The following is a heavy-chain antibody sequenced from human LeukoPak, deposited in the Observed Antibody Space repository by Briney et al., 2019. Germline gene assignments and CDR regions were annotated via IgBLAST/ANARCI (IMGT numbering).Heavy chain of an antibody. D-gene: IGHD1-26*01. Sequence: PSETLSLTCTVSGGSISSSSYYWGWIRQPPGKGLEWIGSIYYSGSTYYNPSLKSRVTISVDTSKNQFSLKLSSVTAADTAVYYCARGGSYWNDAFDIWGQGTMVTVSS. CDR2: IYYSGST. CDR1: GGSISSSSYY. CDR3: ARGGSYWNDAFDI. J-gene: IGHJ3*02. V-gene: IGHV4-39*07.